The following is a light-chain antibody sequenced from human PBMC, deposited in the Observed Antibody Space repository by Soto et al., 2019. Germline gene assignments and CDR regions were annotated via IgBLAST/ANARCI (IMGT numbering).Light chain of an antibody. CDR1: QSIRSW. Sequence: DIQMTQSPSTLSASVGDRVAITCRASQSIRSWLAWYQQKPGKAPKLLIYDASSLESGVPSRFSGSGSGTEFTLTISSLQPDDFATYYCQQYNSYSPLTFGGGTKVDIK. J-gene: IGKJ4*01. V-gene: IGKV1-5*01. CDR3: QQYNSYSPLT. CDR2: DAS.